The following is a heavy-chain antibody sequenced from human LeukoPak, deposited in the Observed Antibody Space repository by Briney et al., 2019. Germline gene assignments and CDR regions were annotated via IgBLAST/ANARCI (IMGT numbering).Heavy chain of an antibody. V-gene: IGHV4-39*01. Sequence: PSETLSLTCNVSGGSISLSSYYWGWIRQPPGKGLQWIGGVYYSGTSYYNLSLKSRVTISVDTSKNQFSLRLTSVTAADTAVYYCARHESSGWYYLFRYWGQGTLVTVSS. J-gene: IGHJ4*02. CDR2: VYYSGTS. D-gene: IGHD3-22*01. CDR3: ARHESSGWYYLFRY. CDR1: GGSISLSSYY.